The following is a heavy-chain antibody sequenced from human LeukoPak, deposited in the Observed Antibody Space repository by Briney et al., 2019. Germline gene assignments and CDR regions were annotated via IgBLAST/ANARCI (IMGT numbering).Heavy chain of an antibody. D-gene: IGHD7-27*01. J-gene: IGHJ4*02. V-gene: IGHV3-30-3*01. Sequence: GGSLRLSCAASGFTFSSYAMYWVRQAPGKGLEWVAVISYDGSNKYYADSVKGRFTISRDNSKNTLYLQMNSLRAEDTAVYYCARGGLGIYASFDYWGQGTLVTVSS. CDR1: GFTFSSYA. CDR2: ISYDGSNK. CDR3: ARGGLGIYASFDY.